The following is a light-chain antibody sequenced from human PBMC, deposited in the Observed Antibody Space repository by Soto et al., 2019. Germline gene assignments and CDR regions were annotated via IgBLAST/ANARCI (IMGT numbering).Light chain of an antibody. CDR2: EVN. Sequence: QSALTQPASVSGSPGQSITISCTGTSSDVGRYDRVSWYQQHPGKVPELIIFEVNKRPSGVSNRFSGSKSGDTASLTISGLQAEDEADYYCCSYAASTTLGVFGGGTKLTVL. CDR3: CSYAASTTLGV. CDR1: SSDVGRYDR. J-gene: IGLJ3*02. V-gene: IGLV2-23*02.